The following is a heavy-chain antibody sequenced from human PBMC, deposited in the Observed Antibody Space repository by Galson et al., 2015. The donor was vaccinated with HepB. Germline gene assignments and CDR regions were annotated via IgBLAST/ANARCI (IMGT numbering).Heavy chain of an antibody. D-gene: IGHD5-24*01. Sequence: SVKVSCKASGYTFTSYGISWVRQAPGQGLEWMGWISAYNGNTNYAQKLQGRVTMTTDTSTSTAYMELRSLRSDDTAVYYCARLVGDGYTEWAAFDIWGQGTMVTVSS. CDR2: ISAYNGNT. CDR1: GYTFTSYG. J-gene: IGHJ3*02. CDR3: ARLVGDGYTEWAAFDI. V-gene: IGHV1-18*04.